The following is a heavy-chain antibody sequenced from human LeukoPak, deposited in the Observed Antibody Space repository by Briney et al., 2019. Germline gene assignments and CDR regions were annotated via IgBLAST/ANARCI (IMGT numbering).Heavy chain of an antibody. J-gene: IGHJ3*02. V-gene: IGHV3-23*01. CDR1: GFTFSFYS. CDR2: ISGSGGST. CDR3: AKVAVAGTSRDAFDI. D-gene: IGHD6-19*01. Sequence: GGSLRLSCAASGFTFSFYSMNWVRQAPGKGLEWVSAISGSGGSTYYADSVKGRFTISIDNSKNTLYLQMNSLRAEDTAVYYCAKVAVAGTSRDAFDIWGQGTMVTVSS.